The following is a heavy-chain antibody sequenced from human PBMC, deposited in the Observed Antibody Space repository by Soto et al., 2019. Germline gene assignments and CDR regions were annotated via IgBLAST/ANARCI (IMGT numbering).Heavy chain of an antibody. CDR2: IYYSGST. CDR3: ARLNYYDSSGYPTPSVDP. CDR1: GGSISIYY. D-gene: IGHD3-22*01. V-gene: IGHV4-59*01. J-gene: IGHJ5*02. Sequence: SETLSLTCTVSGGSISIYYWSWIRQPPGKGLEWIGYIYYSGSTNYNPSLKSRVTISVDTSRNQFSLKLSSVTAADTAVYYCARLNYYDSSGYPTPSVDPWGQGTLVTVSS.